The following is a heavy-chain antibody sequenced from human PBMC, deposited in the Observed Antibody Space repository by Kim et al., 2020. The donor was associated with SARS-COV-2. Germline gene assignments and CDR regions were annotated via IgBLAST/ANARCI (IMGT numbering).Heavy chain of an antibody. CDR1: GFTFGNYA. CDR2: VTSISGRI. CDR3: ARDPDKAPGQGRFDP. Sequence: GGSLRLSCAASGFTFGNYAMNWVRQVPGKGLEWVSSVTSISGRIYYADSVKGRFTISRDNSKNTLYLQLNSLTVEDTAIYYCARDPDKAPGQGRFDPWGQGTLVTVSS. D-gene: IGHD3-9*01. J-gene: IGHJ5*02. V-gene: IGHV3-23*01.